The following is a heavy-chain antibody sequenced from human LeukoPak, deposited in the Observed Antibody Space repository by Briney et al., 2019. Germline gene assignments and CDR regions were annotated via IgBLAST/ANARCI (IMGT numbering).Heavy chain of an antibody. CDR3: AKCMSATGVCLNFDS. J-gene: IGHJ4*02. V-gene: IGHV3-23*01. CDR1: GFTFTTYA. Sequence: GGSLRLSCEASGFTFTTYAMSWVRQAPGKGLQWVSGISGGDSGTYYTDSVRGRFTISRDDSKNTVYLQINSLRAEDTAVYYCAKCMSATGVCLNFDSWGQGILITVSS. D-gene: IGHD2-8*01. CDR2: ISGGDSGT.